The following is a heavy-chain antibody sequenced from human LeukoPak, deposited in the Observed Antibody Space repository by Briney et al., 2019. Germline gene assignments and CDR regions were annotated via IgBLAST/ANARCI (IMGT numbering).Heavy chain of an antibody. V-gene: IGHV4-39*01. CDR1: SDSISSNNYY. D-gene: IGHD3-22*01. J-gene: IGHJ4*02. CDR2: IYYSGNT. CDR3: AKHEGSYYDKSGYTFDF. Sequence: PSETLSLTCTVSSDSISSNNYYWGWIRQPPGKGLEWIGSIYYSGNTYYNPSLKSRVTISVDTSKNQFSLKLSSVTAADRAVYYCAKHEGSYYDKSGYTFDFWGLGTLVTVSS.